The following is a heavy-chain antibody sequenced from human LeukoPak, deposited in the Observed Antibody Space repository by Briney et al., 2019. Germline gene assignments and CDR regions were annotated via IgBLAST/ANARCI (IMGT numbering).Heavy chain of an antibody. J-gene: IGHJ4*02. V-gene: IGHV3-23*01. CDR1: GFTFSSYV. CDR2: ISGSGGTT. Sequence: GGSLRLSCAASGFTFSSYVMSLVRQAPGKGLDWVSVISGSGGTTYYADSVKGRFTISRDNSKNTLYLQMNSLRAEDTAIYYCAKDSSTTVTTKGGPRRSFDYWGLGTLVTVSS. CDR3: AKDSSTTVTTKGGPRRSFDY. D-gene: IGHD4-17*01.